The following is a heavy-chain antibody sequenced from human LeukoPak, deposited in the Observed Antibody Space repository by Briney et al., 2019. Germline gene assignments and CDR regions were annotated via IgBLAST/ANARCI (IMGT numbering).Heavy chain of an antibody. Sequence: PGGSLRLSCAASGFTFNSFGMHWVRQAPGKGLEWVAVISYDGSNKYYADSVKGRFTISRDNSKNTLYLKMNSLRAEDTAVYYCAKDGQPSTRSYLCTNGVCYEDYWGQGTLVTVSS. CDR1: GFTFNSFG. CDR3: AKDGQPSTRSYLCTNGVCYEDY. J-gene: IGHJ4*02. V-gene: IGHV3-30*12. D-gene: IGHD2-8*01. CDR2: ISYDGSNK.